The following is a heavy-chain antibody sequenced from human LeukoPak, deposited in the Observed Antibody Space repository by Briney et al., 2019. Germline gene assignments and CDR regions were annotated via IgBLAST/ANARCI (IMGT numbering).Heavy chain of an antibody. Sequence: GESLKISCKGSGYSFSRYWIGWVRQMPGKGLEWMGIIYPGDSESRYSPAFQGQVTISADKSVSTAYLQWSSLKASDTAMYYRARGSSGDHFDFWGQGTLVTVSS. D-gene: IGHD3-22*01. CDR3: ARGSSGDHFDF. CDR2: IYPGDSES. CDR1: GYSFSRYW. J-gene: IGHJ4*02. V-gene: IGHV5-51*01.